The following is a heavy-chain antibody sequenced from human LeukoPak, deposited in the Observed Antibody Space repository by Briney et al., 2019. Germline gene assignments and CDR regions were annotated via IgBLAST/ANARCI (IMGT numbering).Heavy chain of an antibody. Sequence: ASVKVSCKASGYTFTGYYMHWVRQAPGQGLEWMGWINPNSGGTNYAQKFQGRVTMTRDTSISTAYMELSRLRSDDTAVYYCARDRPGTYCSSTSCYSDFGYWGQGTLVTVSS. CDR3: ARDRPGTYCSSTSCYSDFGY. CDR1: GYTFTGYY. J-gene: IGHJ4*02. V-gene: IGHV1-2*02. CDR2: INPNSGGT. D-gene: IGHD2-2*01.